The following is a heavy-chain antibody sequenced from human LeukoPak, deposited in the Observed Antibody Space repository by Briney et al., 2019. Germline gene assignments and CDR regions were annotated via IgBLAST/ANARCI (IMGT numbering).Heavy chain of an antibody. J-gene: IGHJ4*02. V-gene: IGHV4-34*01. Sequence: PSETLSLTCAVYGGSFSGYYWSWIRQPPGKGLEWIGEINHSGSTNYNPSLKSRVTISVDTSKNQFSLKLSSVTAADTAVYYCARGLARGRWHRTLGCFDYWGQGTLVTVSS. CDR1: GGSFSGYY. CDR2: INHSGST. CDR3: ARGLARGRWHRTLGCFDY. D-gene: IGHD4-23*01.